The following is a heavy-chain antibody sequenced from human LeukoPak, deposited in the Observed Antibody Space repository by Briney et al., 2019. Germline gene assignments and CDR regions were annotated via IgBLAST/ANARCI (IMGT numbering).Heavy chain of an antibody. Sequence: RTGESLKISCKGSGYSFTSYWIGWVRQMPGKGLEWMGIIYPGDSDTRYSPSFQGQVTISADKSISTAYLQWSSLKASDTAMYYCARGYYDSSGYYYPAFDIWGQGTMVTVSS. J-gene: IGHJ3*02. CDR2: IYPGDSDT. V-gene: IGHV5-51*01. CDR1: GYSFTSYW. CDR3: ARGYYDSSGYYYPAFDI. D-gene: IGHD3-22*01.